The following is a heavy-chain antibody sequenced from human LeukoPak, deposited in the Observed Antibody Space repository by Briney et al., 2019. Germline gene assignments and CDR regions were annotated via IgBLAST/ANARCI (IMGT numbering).Heavy chain of an antibody. CDR1: RFTFDDYS. CDR3: AKDSGWLWRCYMDV. D-gene: IGHD6-19*01. Sequence: AGGSLRLSCAASRFTFDDYSMHWVRQAPGKGLEWVSLISGDGGSTYYADSVKGRFTISRDNSKNSLYLQMNSLRTEDAALYYCAKDSGWLWRCYMDVWGKGTTVTVSS. V-gene: IGHV3-43*02. J-gene: IGHJ6*03. CDR2: ISGDGGST.